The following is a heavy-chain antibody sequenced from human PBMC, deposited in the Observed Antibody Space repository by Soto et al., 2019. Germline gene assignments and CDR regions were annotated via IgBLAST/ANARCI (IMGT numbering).Heavy chain of an antibody. J-gene: IGHJ4*02. CDR2: MNPNSGNT. D-gene: IGHD3-9*01. V-gene: IGHV1-8*01. CDR1: GYTFTSYD. Sequence: GASVKVSCKASGYTFTSYDIDWVRQATGQGLEWMGWMNPNSGNTSYAQKFQGRVTMTRNTSISTAYMELSSLRSEDTAVYYCARGLWIRYFDWLPLDYWGQGTLVTVSS. CDR3: ARGLWIRYFDWLPLDY.